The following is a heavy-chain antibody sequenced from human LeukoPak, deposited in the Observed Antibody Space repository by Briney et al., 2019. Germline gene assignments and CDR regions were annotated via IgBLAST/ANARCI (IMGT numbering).Heavy chain of an antibody. J-gene: IGHJ1*01. V-gene: IGHV3-11*01. CDR1: GFTFSDYY. D-gene: IGHD3-22*01. CDR2: ISSGGSTI. CDR3: ARPRTSYYDSSGSAEYFQH. Sequence: GGSLRLSCAASGFTFSDYYMSWIRQAPGKGQEWVSYISSGGSTIYYADSVKGRFTISRDNAKNSLYLQMYSLRAEDTAVYYCARPRTSYYDSSGSAEYFQHWGQGTLVTVSS.